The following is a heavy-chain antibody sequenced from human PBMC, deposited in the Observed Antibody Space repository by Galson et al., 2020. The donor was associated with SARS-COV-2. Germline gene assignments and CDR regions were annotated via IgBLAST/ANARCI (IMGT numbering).Heavy chain of an antibody. CDR3: VKDTVDYDSHGSFWGY. D-gene: IGHD3-22*01. J-gene: IGHJ4*02. CDR2: ISYNGNNK. V-gene: IGHV3-30*18. CDR1: GFTFSTYD. Sequence: GESLKISCEASGFTFSTYDMHWVRQAPGKGLEGVAFISYNGNNKYYADSVKGRFTISRDNSKNTVYLQMDSLRPEDTAMYYCVKDTVDYDSHGSFWGYWGQGTLVTVSS.